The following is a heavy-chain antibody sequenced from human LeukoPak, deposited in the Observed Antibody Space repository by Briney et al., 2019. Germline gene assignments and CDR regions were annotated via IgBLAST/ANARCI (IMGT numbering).Heavy chain of an antibody. J-gene: IGHJ4*02. CDR3: AREEISGNHRGVFDY. D-gene: IGHD1-14*01. CDR1: GGSISSYY. V-gene: IGHV4-59*01. CDR2: IYYSGNT. Sequence: PSETLSLTCIVSGGSISSYYWSWIRQPPGEGLEWIGYIYYSGNTNYNPSLKSRATISIDTSKNQFSLRLRSVTAADTAIYYCAREEISGNHRGVFDYWGQGSLVTVSS.